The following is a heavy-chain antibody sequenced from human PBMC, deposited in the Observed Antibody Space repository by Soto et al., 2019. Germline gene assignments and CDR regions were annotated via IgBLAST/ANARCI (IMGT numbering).Heavy chain of an antibody. Sequence: QVQRVQSGAEVKKPGSSVKVSCKASGDTFSSYAIAWVRQAPAQGLEWMGGIIPFFATANYAQKFQGRVTITADESTTTAYMELSSLRSEDTAVYYCAARRYCSGGSCPDYFDYWGQGTLVTVSS. CDR2: IIPFFATA. V-gene: IGHV1-69*01. CDR1: GDTFSSYA. J-gene: IGHJ4*02. D-gene: IGHD2-15*01. CDR3: AARRYCSGGSCPDYFDY.